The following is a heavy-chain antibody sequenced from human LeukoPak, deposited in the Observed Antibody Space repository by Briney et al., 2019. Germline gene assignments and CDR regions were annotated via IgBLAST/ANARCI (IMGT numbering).Heavy chain of an antibody. J-gene: IGHJ4*02. Sequence: ASVKVSCKASGYAFTSYHIHWMRQAPGQGLGWMGIIIPSSGSTNYAQKFQGRVTITADESTSTAYMELSSLRSEDTAVYYCARAYYGDYEEDHYWGQGTLVTVSS. D-gene: IGHD4-17*01. CDR2: IIPSSGST. CDR3: ARAYYGDYEEDHY. V-gene: IGHV1-46*01. CDR1: GYAFTSYH.